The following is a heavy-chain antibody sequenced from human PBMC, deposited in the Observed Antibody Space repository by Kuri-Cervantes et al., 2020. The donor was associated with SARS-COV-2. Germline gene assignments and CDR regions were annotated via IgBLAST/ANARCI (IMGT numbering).Heavy chain of an antibody. D-gene: IGHD3-3*01. CDR2: INPNSGGT. CDR3: ARGGKHHHILRFLESVHFDS. CDR1: GYTFTDYY. Sequence: ASVKVSCKASGYTFTDYYINWVRQAPGHGLEWMGWINPNSGGTNYAQRYQGWVTMTRDTSTRTAYMELSRLTSDDTAVYFCARGGKHHHILRFLESVHFDSWGQGTLVTVSS. J-gene: IGHJ4*02. V-gene: IGHV1-2*04.